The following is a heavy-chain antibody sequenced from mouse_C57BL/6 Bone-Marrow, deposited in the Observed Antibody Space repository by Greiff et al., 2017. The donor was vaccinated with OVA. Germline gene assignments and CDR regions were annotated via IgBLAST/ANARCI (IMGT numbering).Heavy chain of an antibody. J-gene: IGHJ1*03. CDR3: AGGGYYGNYDGNFDV. V-gene: IGHV1-36*01. Sequence: EVQVVESGPVLVKPGPSVKISCKASGFTFTDYYMHWVKQSHGKSLEWIGLVYPYNGGTSYNQKFKGKATLTVDTSSSTAYMELNSLTSEDSAVYYCAGGGYYGNYDGNFDVWGTGTTVTVSS. CDR1: GFTFTDYY. D-gene: IGHD2-1*01. CDR2: VYPYNGGT.